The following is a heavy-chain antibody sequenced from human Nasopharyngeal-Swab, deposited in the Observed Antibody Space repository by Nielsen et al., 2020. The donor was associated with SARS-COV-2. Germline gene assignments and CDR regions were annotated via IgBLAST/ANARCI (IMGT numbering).Heavy chain of an antibody. CDR3: ARDGVVGGISTLDH. D-gene: IGHD1-26*01. J-gene: IGHJ4*02. CDR1: GYTFSNYY. V-gene: IGHV1-46*01. CDR2: INPSGDNA. Sequence: ASVKVSCKASGYTFSNYYIHWVRQAPGQGLEWMGIINPSGDNAKYAQIFQGRVTMTRDTSKSTVYMEMSTLSSEDTAVYYCARDGVVGGISTLDHWGQGTLVTVSS.